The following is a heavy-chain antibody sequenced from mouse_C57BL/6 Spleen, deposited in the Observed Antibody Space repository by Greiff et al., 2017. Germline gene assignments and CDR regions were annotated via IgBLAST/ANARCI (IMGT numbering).Heavy chain of an antibody. J-gene: IGHJ4*01. CDR1: GFTFSSYG. CDR2: ISSGGSYT. Sequence: EVQVVESGGDLVKPGGSLKLSCAASGFTFSSYGMSWVRQTPDKRLEWVATISSGGSYTYYPDSVKGRFTISRDNAKNTLYLQMSSLKSEDTAMYYCARDTTYYAMDYWGQGTSVTVSS. V-gene: IGHV5-6*01. D-gene: IGHD1-1*01. CDR3: ARDTTYYAMDY.